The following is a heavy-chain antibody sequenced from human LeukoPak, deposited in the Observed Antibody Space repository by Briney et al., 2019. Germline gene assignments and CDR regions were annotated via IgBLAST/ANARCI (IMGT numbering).Heavy chain of an antibody. CDR3: ARGVVGATSDY. J-gene: IGHJ4*02. CDR1: GFTVSSNY. CDR2: IYSGGST. Sequence: VGSLRLSCAASGFTVSSNYMSWVRQAPGKGLEWVSVIYSGGSTYYADSVKGRFTISRDNSKNTLYLQMNSLRAEDTAVYYCARGVVGATSDYWGQGTLVTVSS. D-gene: IGHD1-26*01. V-gene: IGHV3-66*01.